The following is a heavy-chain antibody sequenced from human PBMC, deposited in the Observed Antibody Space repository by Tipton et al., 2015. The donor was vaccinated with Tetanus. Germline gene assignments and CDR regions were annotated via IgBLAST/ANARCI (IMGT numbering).Heavy chain of an antibody. CDR3: AREADFSGGSCFSGDFDN. V-gene: IGHV3-33*01. J-gene: IGHJ4*02. Sequence: SLRLSCAASGFIFSSYGIHWVRQAPGKGLEWVAVSWYDGTDKYYADSVKGRFTISRDNSKNTLYPQMNSLRAEDTAVYHCAREADFSGGSCFSGDFDNWGQGTQVTVSS. CDR2: SWYDGTDK. D-gene: IGHD2-15*01. CDR1: GFIFSSYG.